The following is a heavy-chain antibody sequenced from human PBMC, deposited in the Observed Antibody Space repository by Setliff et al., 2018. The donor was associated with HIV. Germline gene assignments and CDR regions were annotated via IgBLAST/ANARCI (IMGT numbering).Heavy chain of an antibody. Sequence: SVKVSCKASGGTFSSYAISWVRQAPGQGLEWMGGIIPIFGTANYAQKFQGRVTITTDESTSTAYMELSSLRSEDTAVYYCARDNYPSGSLERYYYYYMDVWGKGTTVTSP. CDR1: GGTFSSYA. J-gene: IGHJ6*03. D-gene: IGHD3-10*01. CDR2: IIPIFGTA. V-gene: IGHV1-69*05. CDR3: ARDNYPSGSLERYYYYYMDV.